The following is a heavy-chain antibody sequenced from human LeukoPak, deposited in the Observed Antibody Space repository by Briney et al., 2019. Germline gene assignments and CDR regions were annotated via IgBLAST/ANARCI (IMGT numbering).Heavy chain of an antibody. CDR1: GFTFSSYW. V-gene: IGHV3-74*01. CDR3: ARERDGRFFDY. D-gene: IGHD5-24*01. J-gene: IGHJ4*02. CDR2: INSDGSST. Sequence: PGGSLRLSCAASGFTFSSYWMHWVRQAPGKGLVWVSRINSDGSSTSYADSVKGRFTISRDNSKNSLHLQMNTLRAEDTAVYYCARERDGRFFDYWGQGTLVTVSS.